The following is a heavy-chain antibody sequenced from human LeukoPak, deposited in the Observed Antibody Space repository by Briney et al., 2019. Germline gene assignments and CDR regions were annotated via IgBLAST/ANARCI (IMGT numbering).Heavy chain of an antibody. CDR2: IYAGGTT. CDR3: ARGADTANDY. D-gene: IGHD4-17*01. Sequence: SETLSLTCSVSGDSITGAEPYWHWIRQPPGKGLEWVGYIYAGGTTNYNPSLESRLTVSADTSKNQFSLRLTSVTAADTAVYYCARGADTANDYWGQGTLVTVSS. J-gene: IGHJ4*02. V-gene: IGHV4-30-4*01. CDR1: GDSITGAEPY.